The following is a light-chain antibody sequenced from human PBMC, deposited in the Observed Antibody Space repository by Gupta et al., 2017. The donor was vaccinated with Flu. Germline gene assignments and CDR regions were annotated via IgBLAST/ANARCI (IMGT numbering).Light chain of an antibody. Sequence: GKTSTSTCGGDNIRNKCVHWSPPTPGQPPGLFVHDDSGRNSGTPARLSGSNSGTTATLTTDRVEAGDEADYYCQVWDTDTDNQVFGGGTKLTVL. V-gene: IGLV3-21*03. J-gene: IGLJ2*01. CDR1: NIRNKC. CDR2: DDS. CDR3: QVWDTDTDNQV.